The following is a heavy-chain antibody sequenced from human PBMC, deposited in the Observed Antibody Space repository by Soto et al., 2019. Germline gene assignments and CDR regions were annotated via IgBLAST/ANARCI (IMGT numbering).Heavy chain of an antibody. CDR1: DGSIRSGDYY. D-gene: IGHD6-13*01. V-gene: IGHV4-30-4*01. CDR2: VHYSGNT. Sequence: SETLSLTCTVSDGSIRSGDYYWSWIRQTPERGLEWCGYVHYSGNTFYNPSLKSRATISLDTSRNQFSLNLTSVTAADSAVYYCAREIMAADHFDYWGQGALVTVSS. J-gene: IGHJ4*02. CDR3: AREIMAADHFDY.